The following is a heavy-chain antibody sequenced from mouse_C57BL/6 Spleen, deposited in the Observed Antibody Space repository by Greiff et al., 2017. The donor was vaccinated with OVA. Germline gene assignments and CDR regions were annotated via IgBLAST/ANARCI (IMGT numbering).Heavy chain of an antibody. CDR2: FHPYNDDT. CDR3: AIIYYDYPYYSAIDY. Sequence: VQLQQSGAELVKPGASVKMSCKASGYTFTTYPIEWMKQNHGKSLEWIGNFHPYNDDTKYNEQFKGKATLTVEKSSSTVYLELSRLTSDDSAVYYCAIIYYDYPYYSAIDYWGQGTSVTVSS. J-gene: IGHJ4*01. V-gene: IGHV1-47*01. D-gene: IGHD2-4*01. CDR1: GYTFTTYP.